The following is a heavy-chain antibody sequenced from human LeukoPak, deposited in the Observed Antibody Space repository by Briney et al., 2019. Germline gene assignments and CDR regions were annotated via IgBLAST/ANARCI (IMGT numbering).Heavy chain of an antibody. J-gene: IGHJ6*03. CDR2: ISAYNGNT. CDR1: GYTFTGYG. V-gene: IGHV1-18*01. D-gene: IGHD4-11*01. CDR3: TRDPPVSLDYYYYYMDV. Sequence: ASVKVSCKASGYTFTGYGISWVRQAPGQGLEWMGWISAYNGNTNYPQKVQGRVTMTIDTSTSTAYMELRSLRSDDTAVYYCTRDPPVSLDYYYYYMDVWGEGTTVTVSS.